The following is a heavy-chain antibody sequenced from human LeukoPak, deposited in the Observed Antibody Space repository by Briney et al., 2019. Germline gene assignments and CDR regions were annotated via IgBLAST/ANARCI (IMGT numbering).Heavy chain of an antibody. Sequence: GGSLRLSCAASGFTFSSYEMNWVRQAPGKGLEWVSYISSSGSTIYYADSVKGRFTISRDNAKNSLYLQMNSLRVEDTAVYYCARRRDGYNPIDYWGQGTLVTVSS. V-gene: IGHV3-48*03. J-gene: IGHJ4*02. D-gene: IGHD5-24*01. CDR2: ISSSGSTI. CDR3: ARRRDGYNPIDY. CDR1: GFTFSSYE.